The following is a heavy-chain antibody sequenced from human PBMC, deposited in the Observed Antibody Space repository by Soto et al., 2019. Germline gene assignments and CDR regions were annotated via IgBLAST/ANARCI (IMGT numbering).Heavy chain of an antibody. D-gene: IGHD6-19*01. Sequence: QITLKESGPTLVKPTQTLTLTCTFSGFSLSTSGVGVGWIRQPPGKALEWLALIYWDDDKRYSPSLKSRLTITKPTSKNQVVLTMTNMDPVDTATYYCAHSSYSSGWNEANWFDPWGQGTLVTVSS. V-gene: IGHV2-5*02. CDR1: GFSLSTSGVG. CDR3: AHSSYSSGWNEANWFDP. CDR2: IYWDDDK. J-gene: IGHJ5*02.